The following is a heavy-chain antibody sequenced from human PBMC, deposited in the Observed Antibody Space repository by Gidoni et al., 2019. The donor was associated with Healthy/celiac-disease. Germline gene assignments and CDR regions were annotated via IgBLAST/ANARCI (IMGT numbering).Heavy chain of an antibody. CDR3: AKDRRGAPDYGDYESVGGMDV. CDR2: ISYDGSNK. CDR1: GFAFSSSG. Sequence: QVQLVESGGGVVQPGRSLRLSCAASGFAFSSSGMHWVRPAPGKGLAWVAVISYDGSNKYYADSVKGRFTISRDNSKNTLYLQMNSLRAEDTAVYYCAKDRRGAPDYGDYESVGGMDVWGQGTTVTVSS. J-gene: IGHJ6*02. D-gene: IGHD4-17*01. V-gene: IGHV3-30*18.